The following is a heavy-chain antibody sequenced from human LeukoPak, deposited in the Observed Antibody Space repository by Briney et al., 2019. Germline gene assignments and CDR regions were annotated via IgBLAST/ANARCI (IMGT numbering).Heavy chain of an antibody. Sequence: GGSLRLSCAASGFTFDDYGMSWVRQAPGKGLEWVSGINWNGGSTGYADSVKGRFTISRDNAKNSLYLQMNSLRAEDTALYYCARDRGGYYDSSGYHDYWGQGTLVTVS. V-gene: IGHV3-20*04. CDR3: ARDRGGYYDSSGYHDY. J-gene: IGHJ4*02. CDR1: GFTFDDYG. CDR2: INWNGGST. D-gene: IGHD3-22*01.